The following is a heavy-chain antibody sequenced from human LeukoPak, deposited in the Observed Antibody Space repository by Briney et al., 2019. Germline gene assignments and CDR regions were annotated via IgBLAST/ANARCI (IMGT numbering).Heavy chain of an antibody. V-gene: IGHV4-34*01. CDR3: ARHVVAATSTTLKGSYWYFDL. D-gene: IGHD2-15*01. Sequence: SETLSLTYAVYGGSFSGYYWSWIRQPPGKQLEWIGEINHSGSTNYNPSLKSRVTISLDTSKNQFSLRLTSVTAADTAVYYCARHVVAATSTTLKGSYWYFDLWGRGTLVTVSS. CDR2: INHSGST. CDR1: GGSFSGYY. J-gene: IGHJ2*01.